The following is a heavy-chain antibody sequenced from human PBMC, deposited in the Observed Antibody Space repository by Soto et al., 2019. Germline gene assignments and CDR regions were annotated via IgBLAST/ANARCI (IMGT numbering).Heavy chain of an antibody. D-gene: IGHD2-21*02. Sequence: QVQLVQSGAEVKKPGSSVKVSCKASGDTFNRYTISWVRQAPGQGFEWMGRIIPILGTANYAQKFQGRVXIXAXTSTNTADMDLSSLRSEDTAVYYCAIEYGGDSHLDYWGQGVPVTVSS. CDR3: AIEYGGDSHLDY. J-gene: IGHJ4*02. V-gene: IGHV1-69*08. CDR1: GDTFNRYT. CDR2: IIPILGTA.